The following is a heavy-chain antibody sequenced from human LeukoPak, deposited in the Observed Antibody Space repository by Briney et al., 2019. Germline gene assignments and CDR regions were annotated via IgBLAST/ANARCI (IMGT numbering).Heavy chain of an antibody. V-gene: IGHV3-23*01. D-gene: IGHD6-25*01. CDR3: ARAEAAGDNRGGYYYFYMDV. CDR1: GFTFNSYA. CDR2: ITASGATT. Sequence: GGSLRLSCAASGFTFNSYAMTWVRQAPGKGLEWVSAITASGATTYYADSVKGRFTISRDSSQSTLYLQMNSLRAEDTAVYYCARAEAAGDNRGGYYYFYMDVWGKGTTVTVSS. J-gene: IGHJ6*03.